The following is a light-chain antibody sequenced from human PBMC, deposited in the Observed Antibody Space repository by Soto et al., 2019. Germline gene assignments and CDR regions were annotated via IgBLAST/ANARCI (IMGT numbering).Light chain of an antibody. V-gene: IGKV1-39*01. CDR3: QQSSGIPYT. CDR1: ENIGTY. J-gene: IGKJ2*01. CDR2: AAS. Sequence: DIQMTQSPASLSASVGERVTVTCRESENIGTYLNWYQQQPGKAPKLLIYAASTLQSGVPSRFSGSGSGTDFTLTISSLQPEDFATYYCQQSSGIPYTFGQGTKAEIK.